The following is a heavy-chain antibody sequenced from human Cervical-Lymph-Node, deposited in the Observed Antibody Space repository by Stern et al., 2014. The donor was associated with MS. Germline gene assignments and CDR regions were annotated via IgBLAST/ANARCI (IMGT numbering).Heavy chain of an antibody. D-gene: IGHD1-26*01. CDR1: GGTFSSYA. CDR2: SIAIFGTA. CDR3: ARGELKEGLVRGMDV. J-gene: IGHJ6*02. Sequence: QLVQSGAEVKNPGSSGKISCKASGGTFSSYAISWVRQAPGQALEWLGGSIAIFGTATYAQKFQGRVTITEAGSTSTAYMELSSLRSEDTAVYYCARGELKEGLVRGMDVWGQGTTVTVSS. V-gene: IGHV1-69*01.